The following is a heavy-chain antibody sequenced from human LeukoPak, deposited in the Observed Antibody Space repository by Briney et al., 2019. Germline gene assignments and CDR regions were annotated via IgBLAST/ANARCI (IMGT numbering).Heavy chain of an antibody. CDR2: IIPIFGTA. V-gene: IGHV1-69*13. CDR3: ARDRPGRYCSSTSCYTASPFDP. CDR1: RGTFSDYA. D-gene: IGHD2-2*02. Sequence: SVKVSCKASRGTFSDYAISWVRQAPGQGLEWMGGIIPIFGTANYAQKFQGRVTITADESTSTAYMELSSLRSEDTAVYYCARDRPGRYCSSTSCYTASPFDPWGQGTLVIVSS. J-gene: IGHJ5*02.